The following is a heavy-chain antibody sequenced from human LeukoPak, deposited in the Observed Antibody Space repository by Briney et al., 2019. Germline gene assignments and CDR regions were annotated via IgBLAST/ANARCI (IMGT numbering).Heavy chain of an antibody. CDR1: GGSISSYY. V-gene: IGHV4-59*12. CDR3: ARGSVALIYYYYGMDV. CDR2: IYYSGST. D-gene: IGHD6-19*01. J-gene: IGHJ6*02. Sequence: SETLSLTCTVSGGSISSYYWSWTRQPPGKGLEWIGYIYYSGSTNYNPSLKSRVTISVDTSKNQFSLKLSSVTAADTAVYYCARGSVALIYYYYGMDVWGQGTTVTVSS.